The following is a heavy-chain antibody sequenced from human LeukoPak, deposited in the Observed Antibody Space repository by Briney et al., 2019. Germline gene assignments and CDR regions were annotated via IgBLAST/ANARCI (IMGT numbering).Heavy chain of an antibody. V-gene: IGHV4-34*01. CDR1: GGSFSGYY. J-gene: IGHJ4*02. CDR2: INHSGST. D-gene: IGHD3-3*01. Sequence: SETLSLTCAVYGGSFSGYYWSWIRQPPGKGLEWIGEINHSGSTNYNPSLKSRVTISVDTSKNQFSLKLSSVTAADTAVYYCARGRPSCDFWSGYYTVRSPVFDYWGQGTLVTVSS. CDR3: ARGRPSCDFWSGYYTVRSPVFDY.